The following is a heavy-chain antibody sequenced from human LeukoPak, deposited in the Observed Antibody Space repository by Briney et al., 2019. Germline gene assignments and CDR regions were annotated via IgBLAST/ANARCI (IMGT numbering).Heavy chain of an antibody. D-gene: IGHD3-22*01. Sequence: SETLSLTCAVYGGSFSGYYWSWIRQPPGKGLELIGEVNQSGGTNYNPSLKSRVTISVDTSKNQFSLKLSSVTAADTAVYYCARDGYYYDSSGYYNWFDPWGQGTLVTVSS. CDR3: ARDGYYYDSSGYYNWFDP. V-gene: IGHV4-34*01. CDR2: VNQSGGT. J-gene: IGHJ5*02. CDR1: GGSFSGYY.